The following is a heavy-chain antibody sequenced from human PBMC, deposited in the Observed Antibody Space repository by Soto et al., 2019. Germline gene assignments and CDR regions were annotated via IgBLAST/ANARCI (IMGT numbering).Heavy chain of an antibody. CDR3: LTHVGLDFEQ. Sequence: PSQTLSLTCAISGYSVLINTSAFNLIRHSPSRGLEWLGRTYYRYKWYNDYAVTVKSRIAINPDTSKNQFSLHLNSVTPDDTALYYCLTHVGLDFEQWGPGTKLNVSS. CDR2: TYYRYKWYN. J-gene: IGHJ4*02. D-gene: IGHD3-9*01. CDR1: GYSVLINTSA. V-gene: IGHV6-1*01.